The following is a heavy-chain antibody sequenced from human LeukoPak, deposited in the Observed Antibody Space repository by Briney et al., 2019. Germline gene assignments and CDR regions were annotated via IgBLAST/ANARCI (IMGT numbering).Heavy chain of an antibody. CDR1: GNTLTESA. D-gene: IGHD3-16*02. J-gene: IGHJ4*02. Sequence: ASVKVSCKVSGNTLTESAVHWVRQAPGKGLERMGGFDREDGEIVYAQKFKGRVTLTEDTSTDTAYMELSSLSSEDTAMYYCATDDPVMLTFGGVINLPFDYWGRGTLVTVSS. V-gene: IGHV1-24*01. CDR2: FDREDGEI. CDR3: ATDDPVMLTFGGVINLPFDY.